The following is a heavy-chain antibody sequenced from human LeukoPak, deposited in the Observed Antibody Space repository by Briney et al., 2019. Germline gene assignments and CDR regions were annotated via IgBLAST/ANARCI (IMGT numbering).Heavy chain of an antibody. CDR2: ISYDGRNK. CDR3: AKDIPGYNYGSDY. D-gene: IGHD1-1*01. V-gene: IGHV3-30*18. CDR1: GFTFSSYG. Sequence: GRSLRLSCAASGFTFSSYGMHWVRQAPGKGLEWVALISYDGRNKNCADSVKGRFTISRDNSKNTLYLQMNSLRAEDTAVYYCAKDIPGYNYGSDYWGQGTLVTVSS. J-gene: IGHJ4*02.